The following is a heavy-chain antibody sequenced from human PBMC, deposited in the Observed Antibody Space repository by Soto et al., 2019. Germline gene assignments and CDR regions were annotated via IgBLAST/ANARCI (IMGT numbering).Heavy chain of an antibody. CDR2: IQQVGSEK. J-gene: IGHJ6*02. Sequence: EVQLVESGGGLVQPGGSLRLSCAASGFTFNKYWMTWVRQAPGKGLEWVANIQQVGSEKYYVDSVKGRFTISSDNADNSLYLQMNGLRAEDTAVYYCALGRTGLDVWGQGTTVTVSS. CDR1: GFTFNKYW. V-gene: IGHV3-7*01. CDR3: ALGRTGLDV. D-gene: IGHD7-27*01.